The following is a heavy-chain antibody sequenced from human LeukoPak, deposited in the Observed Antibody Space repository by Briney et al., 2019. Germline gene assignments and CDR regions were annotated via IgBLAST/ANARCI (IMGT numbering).Heavy chain of an antibody. V-gene: IGHV4-34*01. Sequence: SETLSLTCAVYGGSFSGYYWSWIRQPPGKGLEWIGEINHSGSTNYNPSLQSRVTISVDTSKNQFSLKLSSVTAADTAVYYCAKTRYDFWRGYVYYFDYWGQGTLVTVSS. CDR3: AKTRYDFWRGYVYYFDY. J-gene: IGHJ4*02. D-gene: IGHD3-3*01. CDR2: INHSGST. CDR1: GGSFSGYY.